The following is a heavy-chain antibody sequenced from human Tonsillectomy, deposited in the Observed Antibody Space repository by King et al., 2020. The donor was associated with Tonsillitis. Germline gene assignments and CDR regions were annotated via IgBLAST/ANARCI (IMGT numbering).Heavy chain of an antibody. J-gene: IGHJ6*04. CDR1: GFTFSNYG. CDR2: IWYDGSKK. CDR3: AGKLWSMAPVYYNYGMDV. D-gene: IGHD3-10*01. V-gene: IGHV3-33*01. Sequence: VQLVESGGGVVQPGRSLRLSCAASGFTFSNYGMHWVRQAPGKGLEWVAVIWYDGSKKYYAESVKGRFTISRDNSKNTLYLQMNSLRAEDTAVFYCAGKLWSMAPVYYNYGMDVWGKENTDTVSS.